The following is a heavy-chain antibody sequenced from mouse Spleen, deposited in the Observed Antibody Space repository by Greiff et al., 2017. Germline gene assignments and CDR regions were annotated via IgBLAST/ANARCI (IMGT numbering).Heavy chain of an antibody. J-gene: IGHJ2*01. CDR2: ISSGSSTI. V-gene: IGHV5-17*01. CDR3: ATAYYSPFDY. CDR1: GFTFSDYG. D-gene: IGHD2-12*01. Sequence: EVQRVESGGGLVKPGGSLKLSCAASGFTFSDYGMHWVRQAPEKGLEWVAYISSGSSTIYYADTVKGRFTISRDNAKNTLFLQMTSLRSEDTAMYYCATAYYSPFDYWGQGTTLTVSS.